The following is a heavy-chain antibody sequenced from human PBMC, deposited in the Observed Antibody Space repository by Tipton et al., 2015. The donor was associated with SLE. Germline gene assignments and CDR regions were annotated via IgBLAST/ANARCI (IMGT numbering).Heavy chain of an antibody. CDR2: IIPIFGTT. J-gene: IGHJ5*02. CDR3: ARVVVAVPTFSIFSWLDP. Sequence: QLVQSGPEVKKPGSSVKVSCKASGGTFSTYAISWVRQAPGQGLEWMGGIIPIFGTTNYAQKFQGRVTITADESTSTAYMELRSLRSDDTAVYYCARVVVAVPTFSIFSWLDPWGQGTLVTVSS. CDR1: GGTFSTYA. V-gene: IGHV1-69*01. D-gene: IGHD2-2*01.